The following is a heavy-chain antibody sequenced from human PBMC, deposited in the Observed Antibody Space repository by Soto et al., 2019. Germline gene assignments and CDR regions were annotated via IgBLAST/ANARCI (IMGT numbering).Heavy chain of an antibody. V-gene: IGHV3-21*01. CDR2: ISSSSSYI. Sequence: GGSLRLSCAASGFTFSSYSMNWVRQAPGKGLEWVSSISSSSSYIYYADSVKGRFTISRDNAKNSLYLQMNSLRAEDTAVYYCARGEYSGSYYSVYYYGMDVWGQGTTVTVSS. CDR1: GFTFSSYS. CDR3: ARGEYSGSYYSVYYYGMDV. D-gene: IGHD1-26*01. J-gene: IGHJ6*02.